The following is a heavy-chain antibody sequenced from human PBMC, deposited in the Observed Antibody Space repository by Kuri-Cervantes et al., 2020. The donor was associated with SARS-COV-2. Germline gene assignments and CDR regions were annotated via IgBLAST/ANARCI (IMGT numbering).Heavy chain of an antibody. CDR3: ARVGGNDFWSDYLDY. Sequence: GGSLRLSCAASGFTFSSYAMSWVRQAPGKGLEWVSAISGSGGSTYYADPVKGRFTISRDNSKNTLYLQMNSLRAAGTAVYYCARVGGNDFWSDYLDYWGQGILVNVSS. CDR1: GFTFSSYA. CDR2: ISGSGGST. V-gene: IGHV3-23*01. J-gene: IGHJ4*02. D-gene: IGHD3-3*01.